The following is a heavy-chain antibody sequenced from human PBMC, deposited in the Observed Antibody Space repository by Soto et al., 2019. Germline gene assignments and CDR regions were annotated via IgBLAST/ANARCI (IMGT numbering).Heavy chain of an antibody. CDR2: ISGSGGST. D-gene: IGHD6-13*01. J-gene: IGHJ4*02. Sequence: RGSLRLSCSASGFTFSSYAMSWVRQAPGKGLEWVSAISGSGGSTYYADSVKGRFTISRDNSKNTLYLQMNSLRAEDTAVYYCAKEGSSSWYGTQFAFRGQGTLVTVSS. CDR1: GFTFSSYA. V-gene: IGHV3-23*01. CDR3: AKEGSSSWYGTQFAF.